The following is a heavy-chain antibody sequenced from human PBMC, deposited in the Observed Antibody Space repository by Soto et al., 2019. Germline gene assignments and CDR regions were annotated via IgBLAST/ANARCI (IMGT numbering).Heavy chain of an antibody. CDR1: GFTLSPYA. Sequence: EVQLVESGGALIQPGGSLRLTCAASGFTLSPYAMHWVRQAPGKELKWVARISLDGSWIEYEDSVKGRFTVSRDNAKNTLILQMDSMSAEDTGVYYCVREWYGEFLWGQGTLVTVSS. V-gene: IGHV3-74*03. CDR2: ISLDGSWI. D-gene: IGHD4-17*01. CDR3: VREWYGEFL. J-gene: IGHJ4*02.